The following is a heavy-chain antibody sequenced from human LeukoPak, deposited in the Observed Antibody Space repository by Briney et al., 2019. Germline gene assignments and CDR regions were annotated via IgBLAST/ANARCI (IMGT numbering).Heavy chain of an antibody. CDR2: ISAYNCNT. CDR1: GYTFTSYG. CDR3: VTSAAGTGAFAI. J-gene: IGHJ3*02. D-gene: IGHD6-19*01. Sequence: EASVEVSCKASGYTFTSYGISGVRQAPGQGLEWMGWISAYNCNTNYAEKLQGRVTMTADTSTSTAYREVRSLRSHDTAVYYCVTSAAGTGAFAIWGQGTMVTVSS. V-gene: IGHV1-18*01.